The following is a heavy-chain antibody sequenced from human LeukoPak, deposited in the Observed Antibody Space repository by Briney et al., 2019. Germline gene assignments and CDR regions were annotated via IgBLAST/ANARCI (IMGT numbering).Heavy chain of an antibody. CDR2: IYYSGST. CDR3: ARDRYDFWSGRQFDP. V-gene: IGHV4-31*03. Sequence: SETLSLTCTVSGGSISSGGYYWSWIRQHPGKGLEWIGYIYYSGSTYHNPSLKSRVTISVDTSKNQFSLKLSSVTAADTAVYYCARDRYDFWSGRQFDPWGQGTLVTVSS. D-gene: IGHD3-3*01. J-gene: IGHJ5*02. CDR1: GGSISSGGYY.